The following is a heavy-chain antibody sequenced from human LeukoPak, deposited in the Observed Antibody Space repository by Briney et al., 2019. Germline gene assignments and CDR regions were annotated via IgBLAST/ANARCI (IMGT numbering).Heavy chain of an antibody. J-gene: IGHJ6*03. Sequence: SGTLSLTCAVSGGSISSSNWWSWVRPPPGKGLEWIGEIYHSGSTNYNPSLKSRVTISVDKSKNQFSLKLSSATAADTAVYYCARAQVPPNYDFWSGYYIGYYYYYMDVWGKGTTVTVSS. CDR2: IYHSGST. V-gene: IGHV4-4*02. CDR1: GGSISSSNW. D-gene: IGHD3-3*01. CDR3: ARAQVPPNYDFWSGYYIGYYYYYMDV.